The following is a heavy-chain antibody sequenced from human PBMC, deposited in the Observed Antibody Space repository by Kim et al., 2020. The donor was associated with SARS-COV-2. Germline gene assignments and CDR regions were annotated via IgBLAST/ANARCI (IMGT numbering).Heavy chain of an antibody. J-gene: IGHJ4*02. Sequence: GGSLRLSCAASGFTVSNNYISWVRQAPGKGLEWVSLINAGGHAYYADSVRGRFTISRDNSKNTVYLQVNSLRAEDTAVYYCAGESMVGVSGIDYWGQGALVTVSS. CDR2: INAGGHA. V-gene: IGHV3-66*02. D-gene: IGHD1-26*01. CDR3: AGESMVGVSGIDY. CDR1: GFTVSNNY.